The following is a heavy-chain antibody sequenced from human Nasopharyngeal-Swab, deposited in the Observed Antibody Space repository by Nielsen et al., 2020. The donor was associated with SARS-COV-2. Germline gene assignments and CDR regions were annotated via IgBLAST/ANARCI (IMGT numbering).Heavy chain of an antibody. CDR1: GYSFTSYW. J-gene: IGHJ6*02. Sequence: GESLKISCKGSGYSFTSYWIAWVRQMPGKGLEWMGIIYPRDSDTRYSPSFQGQVTISADRSISTAYLQWSSLKASDTAMYYCMRPEGVATSYKYYFQYGMDVWGQGTTVTVSS. D-gene: IGHD5-12*01. CDR2: IYPRDSDT. CDR3: MRPEGVATSYKYYFQYGMDV. V-gene: IGHV5-51*01.